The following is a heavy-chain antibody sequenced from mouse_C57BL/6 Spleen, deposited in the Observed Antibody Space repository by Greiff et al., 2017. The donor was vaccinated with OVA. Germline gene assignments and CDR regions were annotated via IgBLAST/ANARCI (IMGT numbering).Heavy chain of an antibody. D-gene: IGHD2-3*01. J-gene: IGHJ3*01. CDR2: IYPGSGNT. CDR3: ANDGYYSAWFAY. CDR1: GYSFTSYY. Sequence: VQLQQSGPELVKPGVSVKISCKASGYSFTSYYIHWVKQRPGQGLEWIGWIYPGSGNTKYNEKFKGKATLTADTSSSTAYMQLSSLTSEDSAVYYCANDGYYSAWFAYWGQGTLVTVSA. V-gene: IGHV1-66*01.